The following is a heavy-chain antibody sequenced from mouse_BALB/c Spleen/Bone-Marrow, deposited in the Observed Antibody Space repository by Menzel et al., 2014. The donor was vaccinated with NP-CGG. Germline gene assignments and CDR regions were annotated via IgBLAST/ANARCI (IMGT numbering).Heavy chain of an antibody. CDR2: IDPANGNT. Sequence: VHVKQSGAELVKPGASVKLSCTASGFNIKDTYMHWVKQRPEQGLEWIGRIDPANGNTKYDPKFQGKATITADTSSNTAYLQLSSLTSGDTAVYYCAGYDYYQAWFAYWGQGTLVTVSA. CDR3: AGYDYYQAWFAY. CDR1: GFNIKDTY. V-gene: IGHV14-3*02. D-gene: IGHD2-4*01. J-gene: IGHJ3*01.